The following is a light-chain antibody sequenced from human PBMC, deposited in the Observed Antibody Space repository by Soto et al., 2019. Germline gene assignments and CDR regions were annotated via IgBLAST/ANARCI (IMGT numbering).Light chain of an antibody. J-gene: IGKJ4*01. CDR3: QQRSKWPLS. CDR1: LSVSTS. CDR2: DAA. V-gene: IGKV3-11*01. Sequence: EIVLTQSPVTLSLSPGERATLSCRASLSVSTSLDWYQQKPGQSPRLLIYDAAHRATGIPVRFSGGGSGTDFTLTISSLEPEDSAVYYCQQRSKWPLSFGGGTKLEIK.